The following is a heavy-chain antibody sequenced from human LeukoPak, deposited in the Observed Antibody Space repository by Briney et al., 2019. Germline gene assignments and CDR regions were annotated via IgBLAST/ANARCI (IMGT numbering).Heavy chain of an antibody. CDR1: GYTFTSYG. Sequence: ASVKVSCKASGYTFTSYGISWVRQAPGQGLEWMGWISAYNGNTIYAQKFQGRVTMTEDTSTDTAYMELSSLRSEDTAVYYCATIYSGPYYYYMDVWGKGTTVTVSS. V-gene: IGHV1-18*01. J-gene: IGHJ6*03. D-gene: IGHD5-12*01. CDR3: ATIYSGPYYYYMDV. CDR2: ISAYNGNT.